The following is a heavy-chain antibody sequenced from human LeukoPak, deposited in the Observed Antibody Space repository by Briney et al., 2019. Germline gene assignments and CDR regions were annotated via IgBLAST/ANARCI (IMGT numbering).Heavy chain of an antibody. CDR3: ARDRESIAARPRAGNYYMDV. V-gene: IGHV1-2*02. CDR1: EYTFLDYY. J-gene: IGHJ6*03. D-gene: IGHD6-6*01. Sequence: ASVKVSCKASEYTFLDYYINWVRQAPGQGLEWMGWINPNSGATNYAQKFQGRVTLTRDTSISTAYMELSRLRSDDTAVYYCARDRESIAARPRAGNYYMDVWGKGTTVTVSS. CDR2: INPNSGAT.